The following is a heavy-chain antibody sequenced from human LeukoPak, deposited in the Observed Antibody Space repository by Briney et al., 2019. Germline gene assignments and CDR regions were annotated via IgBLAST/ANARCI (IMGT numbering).Heavy chain of an antibody. Sequence: GGSLRLSCAASEFTFSSYSMNWVRQAPGKGLEWVSYISSSSSPIYYADSVKGRFTISRDNAKNSLYLQMNSLRAEDTAVYYCAREPHYGDYWGQGTLVTVSS. CDR3: AREPHYGDY. V-gene: IGHV3-48*04. J-gene: IGHJ4*02. CDR1: EFTFSSYS. CDR2: ISSSSSPI.